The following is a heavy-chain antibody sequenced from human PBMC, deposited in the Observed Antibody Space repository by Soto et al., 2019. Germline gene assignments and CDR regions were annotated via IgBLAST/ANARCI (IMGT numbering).Heavy chain of an antibody. CDR1: GGSISSGSYY. V-gene: IGHV4-39*01. CDR2: MYHGGTT. J-gene: IGHJ5*02. D-gene: IGHD6-13*01. CDR3: ARRGARAAATNWLDP. Sequence: SETLSLTCSVSGGSISSGSYYWGWIRQTPGRGLEWIASMYHGGTTYSNPSLKSRVTISVDTSKNQFSLRLTSVTAADAAVYYCARRGARAAATNWLDPWGQGTMVTVSS.